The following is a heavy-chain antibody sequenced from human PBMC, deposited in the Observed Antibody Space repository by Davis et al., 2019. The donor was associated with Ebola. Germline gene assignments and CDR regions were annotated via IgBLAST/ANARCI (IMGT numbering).Heavy chain of an antibody. Sequence: SETLSLTCAVYGGSFSGYYWSWIRQPPGKGLEWIGEINHSGSTNYNPSLKRRVTISVDTSKNQFSLKLSSVTAADTAVYYCAREGFWSGYRSRFDYWGQGTLVTVSS. D-gene: IGHD3-3*01. V-gene: IGHV4-34*01. J-gene: IGHJ4*02. CDR1: GGSFSGYY. CDR3: AREGFWSGYRSRFDY. CDR2: INHSGST.